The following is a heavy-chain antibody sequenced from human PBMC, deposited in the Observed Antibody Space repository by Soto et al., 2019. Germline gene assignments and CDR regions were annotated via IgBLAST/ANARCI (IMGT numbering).Heavy chain of an antibody. CDR1: GGSISSYF. Sequence: PSETLSLTCTVSGGSISSYFWSWIRQPPGKGLEWIGYIYDSGSTNYNPSLKSRVTISVDTSKNQFSLKLSSVTAADTAVYYCARHRLLTNLMDVWGKGTTVTVSS. CDR3: ARHRLLTNLMDV. CDR2: IYDSGST. V-gene: IGHV4-59*08. D-gene: IGHD5-18*01. J-gene: IGHJ6*03.